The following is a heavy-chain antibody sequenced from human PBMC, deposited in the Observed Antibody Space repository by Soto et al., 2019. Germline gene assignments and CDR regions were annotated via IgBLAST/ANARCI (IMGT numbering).Heavy chain of an antibody. CDR2: FYYTENT. J-gene: IGHJ4*01. D-gene: IGHD4-17*01. Sequence: SETLSLTCTVSGGSISSENYSWGWIRQSPGKGLEWIGTFYYTENTYYNPSLKSRVTMPVDTSKNQFSLKLSSVTAADTAVYYCAGDYGDTFIGYSDRAQRDLLDFWGQGTPVTVSS. V-gene: IGHV4-39*02. CDR3: AGDYGDTFIGYSDRAQRDLLDF. CDR1: GGSISSENYS.